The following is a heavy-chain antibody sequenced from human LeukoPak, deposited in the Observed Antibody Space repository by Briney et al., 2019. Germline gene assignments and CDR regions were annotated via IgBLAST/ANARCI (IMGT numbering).Heavy chain of an antibody. Sequence: GGPLRLSCAASGFTFDDYGMSWVRQAPGKGLEWVSGINWNGGSTGYADSVKGRVTISRDNAKESLYLQMNGLRAEDTALYYCARAYSSGWTGFDYWGQGTLVTVSS. CDR3: ARAYSSGWTGFDY. D-gene: IGHD6-19*01. V-gene: IGHV3-20*04. CDR2: INWNGGST. CDR1: GFTFDDYG. J-gene: IGHJ4*02.